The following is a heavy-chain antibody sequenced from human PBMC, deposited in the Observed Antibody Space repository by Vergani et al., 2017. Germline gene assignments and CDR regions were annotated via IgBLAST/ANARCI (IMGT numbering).Heavy chain of an antibody. V-gene: IGHV1-2*06. CDR2: INPNSGGT. CDR3: ASSRYYYDSSGYPLDAFDI. Sequence: QVQLVQSGAEVKKPGASVKVSCKASGYTFTGYYMHWVRQAPGQGLEWMGRINPNSGGTNYAQKFQGRVTMTRDTSISTAYMALSRLRSDDTAVYYCASSRYYYDSSGYPLDAFDIWGQGTMVTVSS. CDR1: GYTFTGYY. D-gene: IGHD3-22*01. J-gene: IGHJ3*02.